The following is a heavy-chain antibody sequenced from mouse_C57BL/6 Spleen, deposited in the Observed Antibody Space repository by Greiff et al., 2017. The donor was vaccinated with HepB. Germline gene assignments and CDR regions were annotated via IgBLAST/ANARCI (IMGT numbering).Heavy chain of an antibody. CDR1: GYSITSGYY. D-gene: IGHD1-1*01. CDR3: ARDGSSWAMDY. J-gene: IGHJ4*01. V-gene: IGHV3-6*01. Sequence: EVKLVESGPGLVKPSQSLSLTCSVTGYSITSGYYWNWIRQFPGNKLEWMGYISYDGSNNYNPSLKNRISITRDTSKNQFFLKLNSVTTEDTATYYCARDGSSWAMDYWGQGTSVTVSS. CDR2: ISYDGSN.